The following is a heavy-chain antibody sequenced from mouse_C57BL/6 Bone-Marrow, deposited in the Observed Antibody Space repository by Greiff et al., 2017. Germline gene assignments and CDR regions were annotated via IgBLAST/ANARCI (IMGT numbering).Heavy chain of an antibody. CDR1: GYTFTGYW. Sequence: QVQLQQPGTELVKPGASVNLSCKASGYTFTGYWMPWVNQRPGQGLEWIGNITPSNGGTNYNEKFKSKATRTVDKASSTAYMQLSSLTSEDSAVYYCARGEDYDGYPPDYWGQGTTLTVSS. D-gene: IGHD2-3*01. J-gene: IGHJ2*01. CDR3: ARGEDYDGYPPDY. CDR2: ITPSNGGT. V-gene: IGHV1-53*01.